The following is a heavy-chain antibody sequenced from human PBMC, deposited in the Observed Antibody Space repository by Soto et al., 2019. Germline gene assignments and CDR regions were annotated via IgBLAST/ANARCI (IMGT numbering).Heavy chain of an antibody. CDR3: AKDQASGQGSFDS. Sequence: AGGSLRLSCAASGFTFNIYGMHWVRQAPDKGLEWVALISYDGSNQYYADSVKGRFTISRDNSKNTLFLQMNSLRAGDTAVYYCAKDQASGQGSFDSWGQGTLVTVSS. J-gene: IGHJ4*02. CDR1: GFTFNIYG. V-gene: IGHV3-30*18. CDR2: ISYDGSNQ.